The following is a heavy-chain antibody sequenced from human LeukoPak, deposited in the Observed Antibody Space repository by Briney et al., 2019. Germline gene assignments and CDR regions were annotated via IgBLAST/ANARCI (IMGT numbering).Heavy chain of an antibody. J-gene: IGHJ6*02. CDR2: INAGNGNT. CDR1: GYTFTSYA. V-gene: IGHV1-3*01. Sequence: GASVKVSCKASGYTFTSYAMHWVRQAPGQRLEWMGWINAGNGNTKYSQKFQGRVTITADESTSTAYMELSSLRSEDTAVYYCARGPDIVVVVAATDYYYGMDVWGQGTTVTVSS. CDR3: ARGPDIVVVVAATDYYYGMDV. D-gene: IGHD2-15*01.